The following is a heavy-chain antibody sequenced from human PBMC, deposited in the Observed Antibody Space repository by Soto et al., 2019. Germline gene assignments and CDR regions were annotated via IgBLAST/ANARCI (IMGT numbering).Heavy chain of an antibody. V-gene: IGHV3-11*01. CDR1: GFLFSHYY. J-gene: IGHJ5*02. CDR3: ATGDWSRTNNFDT. CDR2: NSSNSTAF. Sequence: NLLESGGGLVKPGGSLRLSCEGSGFLFSHYYMSWIRQGPEKRLELVAYNSSNSTAFYYADSVKGRFTVSKDDAKKSVFLQMTSVTSDDTATYYCATGDWSRTNNFDTWGQGTQVIVSA. D-gene: IGHD2-2*01.